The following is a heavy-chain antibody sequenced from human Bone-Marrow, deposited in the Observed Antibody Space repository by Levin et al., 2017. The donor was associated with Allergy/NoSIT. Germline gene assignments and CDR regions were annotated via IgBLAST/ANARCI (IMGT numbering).Heavy chain of an antibody. D-gene: IGHD3-10*01. CDR3: ARRVLWFGELSLDY. J-gene: IGHJ4*02. CDR1: GYTFTGYY. Sequence: ASVKVSCKASGYTFTGYYMHWVRQAPGQGLEWMGWINPNSGGTNYAQKFQGRVTMTRDTSISTAYMELSRLRSDDTAVYYCARRVLWFGELSLDYWGQGTLVTVSS. CDR2: INPNSGGT. V-gene: IGHV1-2*02.